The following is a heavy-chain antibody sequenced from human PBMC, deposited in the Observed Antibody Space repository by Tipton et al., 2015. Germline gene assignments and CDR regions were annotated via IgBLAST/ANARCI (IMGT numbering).Heavy chain of an antibody. D-gene: IGHD3-3*01. V-gene: IGHV4-4*07. CDR1: GGSISSYY. CDR2: IYTSGST. Sequence: TLSLTCTVSGGSISSYYWSWIRQPAGKGLEWIGRIYTSGSTNYNPSLKSRVTMSVDTSKNQFSLKLSPVTAADTAVYYCARLFPSVTHYDFWSGPSRDYYGMDVWGQGTTVTVSS. J-gene: IGHJ6*02. CDR3: ARLFPSVTHYDFWSGPSRDYYGMDV.